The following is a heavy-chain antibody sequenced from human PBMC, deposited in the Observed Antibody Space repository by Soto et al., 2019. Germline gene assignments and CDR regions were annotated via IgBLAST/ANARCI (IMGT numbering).Heavy chain of an antibody. Sequence: EVQLVESGGGLVKPGGSLRLSCAASGFTFSSYSMNWFRQAPGKGLEWVSSISSSSSYIYYADSVKGRFTISRDNAKNSLYLQMNSLRAEDTAVYYCVSALISIAVAGTANFQHWGQGTLVTVSS. J-gene: IGHJ1*01. CDR1: GFTFSSYS. CDR3: VSALISIAVAGTANFQH. V-gene: IGHV3-21*01. CDR2: ISSSSSYI. D-gene: IGHD6-19*01.